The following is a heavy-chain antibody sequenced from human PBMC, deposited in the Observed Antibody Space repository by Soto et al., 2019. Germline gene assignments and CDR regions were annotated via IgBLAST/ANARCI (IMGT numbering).Heavy chain of an antibody. CDR3: ARDRTVRTDGTFGY. D-gene: IGHD1-7*01. Sequence: GGSLRLSCAASGFTFSSYGMHWVRQAPGKGLEWVAVIWYDGSNKYYADSVKGRFTISRDNSKNTLYLQMNSLRAEDTAVYYCARDRTVRTDGTFGYWGQGTLVTVSS. J-gene: IGHJ4*02. V-gene: IGHV3-33*01. CDR1: GFTFSSYG. CDR2: IWYDGSNK.